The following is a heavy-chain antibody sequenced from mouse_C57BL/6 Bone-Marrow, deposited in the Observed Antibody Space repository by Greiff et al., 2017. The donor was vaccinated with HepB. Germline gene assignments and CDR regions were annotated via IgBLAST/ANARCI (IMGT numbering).Heavy chain of an antibody. Sequence: QVQLQQSGAELARPGASVKLSCKASGYTFTSYGISWVKQRTGQGLEWIGEIYPRSGNTYYNEKFKGKATLTADKSSSTAYMELRSLTSEDSAVYFCAREWVITTVVASWGQGTLVTVSA. D-gene: IGHD1-1*01. J-gene: IGHJ3*01. V-gene: IGHV1-81*01. CDR3: AREWVITTVVAS. CDR2: IYPRSGNT. CDR1: GYTFTSYG.